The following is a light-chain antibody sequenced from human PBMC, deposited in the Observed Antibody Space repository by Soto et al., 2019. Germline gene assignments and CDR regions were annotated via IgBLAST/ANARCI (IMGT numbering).Light chain of an antibody. Sequence: EIELTQSPATLSLSPGERATLSCRASQSLSTFLAWYQQKPGQAPRLLIYDASNRATGIPARFSGSGSGTDFTLTISSLEPEDFAVYYCQRRSDWPPKYTFGQGTRLDSK. CDR1: QSLSTF. V-gene: IGKV3-11*01. J-gene: IGKJ2*01. CDR3: QRRSDWPPKYT. CDR2: DAS.